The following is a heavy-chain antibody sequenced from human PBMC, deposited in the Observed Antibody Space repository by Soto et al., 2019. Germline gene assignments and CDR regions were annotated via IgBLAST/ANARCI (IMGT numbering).Heavy chain of an antibody. D-gene: IGHD2-15*01. J-gene: IGHJ4*02. CDR3: ASQGGGNPDFDY. V-gene: IGHV4-39*01. Sequence: QLQLQESGPGLVKPSETLSLTCTVSGGSISSSSYYWGWIRQPPGKGLEWIGSIYYSGSTYYNPALKRRVSISVDTSKNQFSLKLSSVTAADTAVYYCASQGGGNPDFDYWGQGTLVTVSS. CDR2: IYYSGST. CDR1: GGSISSSSYY.